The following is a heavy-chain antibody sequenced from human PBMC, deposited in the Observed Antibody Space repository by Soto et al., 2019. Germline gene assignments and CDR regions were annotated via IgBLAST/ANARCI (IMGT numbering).Heavy chain of an antibody. CDR3: ARAPPGPSPRWDV. J-gene: IGHJ6*02. CDR2: IYYTEST. D-gene: IGHD3-10*01. CDR1: GGSMSRGGQS. V-gene: IGHV4-30-2*01. Sequence: QVVLQESGPGLVKPSQTLSLTCAVSGGSMSRGGQSWSWLRQPPGKGLEWLGFIYYTESTYYNPSLESRVTLSFDRSKNKSSLNLTSVTAADTAMYFCARAPPGPSPRWDVWGQGTTVTVSS.